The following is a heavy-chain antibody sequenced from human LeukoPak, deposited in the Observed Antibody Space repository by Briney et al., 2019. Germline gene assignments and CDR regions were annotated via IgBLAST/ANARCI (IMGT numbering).Heavy chain of an antibody. Sequence: ASVKVSCKASGYTFTSYGISWVRQAPGQGLEWMGWISAYNGITNYAQKLQGRVTMTTDTSTSTAYMELRSLRSDDTAVYYCARDTGNGWSDSNWFDPWGQGTLVTVSS. J-gene: IGHJ5*02. CDR1: GYTFTSYG. D-gene: IGHD2-15*01. CDR2: ISAYNGIT. CDR3: ARDTGNGWSDSNWFDP. V-gene: IGHV1-18*01.